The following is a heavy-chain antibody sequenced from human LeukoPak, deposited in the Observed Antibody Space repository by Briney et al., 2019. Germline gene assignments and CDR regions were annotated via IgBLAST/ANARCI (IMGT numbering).Heavy chain of an antibody. CDR3: ARSLATKYYFDY. CDR1: GYTFTGYY. CDR2: INPSGGST. V-gene: IGHV1-46*01. J-gene: IGHJ4*02. D-gene: IGHD5-24*01. Sequence: ASVKVSCKASGYTFTGYYMHWVRQAPGQGLEWMGIINPSGGSTSYAQKFQGRVTMTRDTSTSTVYMELSSLRSEDTAVYYCARSLATKYYFDYWGQGTLVTVSS.